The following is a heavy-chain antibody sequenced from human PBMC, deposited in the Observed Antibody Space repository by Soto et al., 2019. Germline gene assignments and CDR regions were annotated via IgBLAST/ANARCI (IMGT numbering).Heavy chain of an antibody. D-gene: IGHD1-20*01. V-gene: IGHV4-39*01. Sequence: SQTLSLTCAVSGGSISASYYYWGCLRPSPGKGPEWLGCVFSTLFTSYNPSLESRVAVSVDKSKNQFSLKVSGVSDADTAVYYCANSQKGYNSKDFDHWGQAALVTVS. CDR3: ANSQKGYNSKDFDH. CDR1: GGSISASYYY. CDR2: VFSTLFT. J-gene: IGHJ4*02.